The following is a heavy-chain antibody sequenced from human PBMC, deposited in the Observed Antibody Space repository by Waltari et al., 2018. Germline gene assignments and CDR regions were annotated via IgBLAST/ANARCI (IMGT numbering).Heavy chain of an antibody. D-gene: IGHD6-6*01. V-gene: IGHV2-70*15. Sequence: QVTLRESGPALVKPTQTLTLTCTFSGFSLSTSGMCVSWIRQTPGKALEWLARIDWDDDKYYSTSLKTRLTISKDTSKNQVVLTMTNMDPVDTATYYCARIRVEYSRSLYYYYGMDVWGQGTTVTVSS. CDR2: IDWDDDK. CDR1: GFSLSTSGMC. J-gene: IGHJ6*02. CDR3: ARIRVEYSRSLYYYYGMDV.